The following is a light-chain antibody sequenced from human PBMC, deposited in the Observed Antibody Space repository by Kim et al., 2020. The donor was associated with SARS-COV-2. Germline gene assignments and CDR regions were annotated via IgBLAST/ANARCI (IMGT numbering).Light chain of an antibody. CDR1: SSNIGRFR. CDR2: SSN. CDR3: EAWDDRLNGPV. Sequence: GQSVSISCSGGSSNIGRFRVHGYQRLPGAAPKLLVDSSNVRPSGVPDRFSGSKTGITASLEIRGLQSEDEADYYCEAWDDRLNGPVFGGGTKVTVL. V-gene: IGLV1-44*01. J-gene: IGLJ3*02.